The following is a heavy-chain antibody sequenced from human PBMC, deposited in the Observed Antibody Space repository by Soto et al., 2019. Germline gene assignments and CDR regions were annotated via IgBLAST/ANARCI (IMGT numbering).Heavy chain of an antibody. D-gene: IGHD3-10*02. CDR2: ISGSGGST. V-gene: IGHV3-23*01. Sequence: GGSLRLSCAASGFTLSSYAMSWVRQAPGKGLEWVSAISGSGGSTYYADSVKGRFTISRDNSKNTLYLQMNSLRAEDTAVYYCAKDQSGVRSDGMDVWGQGTTVTVSS. CDR3: AKDQSGVRSDGMDV. CDR1: GFTLSSYA. J-gene: IGHJ6*02.